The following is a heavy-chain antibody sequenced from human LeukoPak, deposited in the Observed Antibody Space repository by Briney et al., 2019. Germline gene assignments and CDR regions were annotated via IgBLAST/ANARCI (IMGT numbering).Heavy chain of an antibody. J-gene: IGHJ3*02. CDR3: AKVTGSITIFGVVTHDAFDI. CDR1: GFIFDDHG. Sequence: GRSLRLSYAASGFIFDDHGMHWVRQAPGKGLEWVSGISWSSGIIGYADSVKGRFTISRDNAKNSLYLQMNSLRAEDTAVYYCAKVTGSITIFGVVTHDAFDIWGQGTMVTVSS. CDR2: ISWSSGII. V-gene: IGHV3-9*01. D-gene: IGHD3-3*01.